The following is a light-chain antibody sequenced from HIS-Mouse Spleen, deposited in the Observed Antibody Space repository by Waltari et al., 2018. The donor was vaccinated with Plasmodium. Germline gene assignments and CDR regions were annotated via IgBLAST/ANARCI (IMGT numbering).Light chain of an antibody. J-gene: IGKJ2*01. CDR2: GAS. CDR3: QQYGSSPYT. V-gene: IGKV3-20*01. Sequence: EIVLTQSPGTLSLSLGERATLSCRASQSVSSSYLAWYQQKPGQAPRLLSYGASSRATGIPDRFSGSGSGTDFTLTISRLEPEDFAVYYCQQYGSSPYTFGQGTKLEIK. CDR1: QSVSSSY.